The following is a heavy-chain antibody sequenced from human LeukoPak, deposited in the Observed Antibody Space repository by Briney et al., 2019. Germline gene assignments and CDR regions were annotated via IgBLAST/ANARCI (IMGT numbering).Heavy chain of an antibody. D-gene: IGHD3-3*01. CDR3: ARGQYYDFWSGYYYFDY. CDR1: GRSMSSYY. CDR2: IYTSGST. V-gene: IGHV4-4*07. Sequence: PSETLSLTRSVSGRSMSSYYWSWLRQPAGKGLEWVGRIYTSGSTNYNPSLKSRVTMSVDTSKNQFSLKLSSVTAADSAVYYCARGQYYDFWSGYYYFDYWGQGTLVTVSS. J-gene: IGHJ4*02.